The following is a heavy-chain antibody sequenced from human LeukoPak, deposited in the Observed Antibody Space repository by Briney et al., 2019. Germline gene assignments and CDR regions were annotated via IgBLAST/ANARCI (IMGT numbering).Heavy chain of an antibody. CDR1: GFTFSSYA. Sequence: GGSLRLSCAASGFTFSSYAMSWVRQAPGKGLEWVSAISGSGGSTYYADSVKGRFTISRDNSKNTLYLQMNSLRAEDTAVYYCAKDQGRGQQLAHDYWGQGTLVTVSS. CDR2: ISGSGGST. CDR3: AKDQGRGQQLAHDY. V-gene: IGHV3-23*01. D-gene: IGHD6-13*01. J-gene: IGHJ4*02.